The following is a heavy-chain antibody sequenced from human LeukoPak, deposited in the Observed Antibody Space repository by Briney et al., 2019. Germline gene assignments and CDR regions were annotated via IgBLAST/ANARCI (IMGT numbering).Heavy chain of an antibody. CDR1: GGSISSYY. CDR3: ARMGGYSGYATH. J-gene: IGHJ4*02. Sequence: SETLSLTCTVSGGSISSYYWSWIRQPPGKGLEWIGYIYYSGSTNYNPSLKSRVTISLDTSKNQFSLNLGSVTAADTAVYFCARMGGYSGYATHWGQGTLVTVSS. D-gene: IGHD5-12*01. CDR2: IYYSGST. V-gene: IGHV4-59*08.